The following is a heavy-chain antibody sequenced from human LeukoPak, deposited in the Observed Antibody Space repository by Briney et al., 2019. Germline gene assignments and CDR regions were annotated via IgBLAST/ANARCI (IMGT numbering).Heavy chain of an antibody. CDR2: ISSSSSYR. CDR1: GFTFSTYS. Sequence: PGGSLRLSCAASGFTFSTYSMNWVRQAPGKGLEWVSSISSSSSYRYYADSVEGRFTIARDNAKNSLYLQMNSLRAEDLAVYYCARDGRGAVAGFDYWGQGTLVTVSS. CDR3: ARDGRGAVAGFDY. J-gene: IGHJ4*02. V-gene: IGHV3-21*01. D-gene: IGHD6-19*01.